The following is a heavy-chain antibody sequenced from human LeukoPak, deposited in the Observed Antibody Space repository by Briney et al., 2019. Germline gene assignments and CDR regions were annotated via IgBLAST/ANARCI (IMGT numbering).Heavy chain of an antibody. Sequence: SETLSLTCTVSGGSISSSSYYWGWIRQPPGKGLEWIGSIYYSGSTYYNPSLKSRVTISVDTSKNQFSLKLSSVTAADTAVYYCARRVVSEEDYYYYYYMDVWGKGTTVTVSS. V-gene: IGHV4-39*07. D-gene: IGHD2-2*01. CDR1: GGSISSSSYY. CDR3: ARRVVSEEDYYYYYYMDV. CDR2: IYYSGST. J-gene: IGHJ6*03.